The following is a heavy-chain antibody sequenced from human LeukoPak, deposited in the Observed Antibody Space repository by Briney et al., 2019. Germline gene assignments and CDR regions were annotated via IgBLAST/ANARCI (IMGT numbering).Heavy chain of an antibody. J-gene: IGHJ4*02. V-gene: IGHV3-23*01. D-gene: IGHD1-1*01. CDR3: GKGYIATKDPIDY. CDR2: ISGSAQRT. CDR1: GLTFRVYA. Sequence: GRCLRLSCASSGLTFRVYAMSWVRQPPGQGLEWVSGISGSAQRTYYADSVKGRFTISRDNFNRTLYLAMNSLRADNTAVYYCGKGYIATKDPIDYWGQGTLVTVSS.